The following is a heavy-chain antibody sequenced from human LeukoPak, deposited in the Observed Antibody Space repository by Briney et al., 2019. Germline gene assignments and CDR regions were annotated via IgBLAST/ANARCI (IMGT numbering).Heavy chain of an antibody. CDR1: GGSFSGYY. D-gene: IGHD5-18*01. Sequence: SETLSFTCAVYGGSFSGYYWCWFRQPPGKGLEWIGEINHSGSTNYNPSLKSRVTISVDTSKNQFSLKLSSVTAADTAVYYCARDVDTAMVEKNYYYGMDVWGKGTTVTVSS. CDR3: ARDVDTAMVEKNYYYGMDV. J-gene: IGHJ6*04. CDR2: INHSGST. V-gene: IGHV4-34*01.